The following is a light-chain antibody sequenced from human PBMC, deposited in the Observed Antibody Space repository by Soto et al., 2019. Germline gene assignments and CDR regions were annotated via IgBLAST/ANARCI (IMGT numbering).Light chain of an antibody. V-gene: IGLV2-14*03. CDR3: NSYTTSITFV. CDR1: SSDIGAHNF. Sequence: SVLTEPGSVSGSPGEAITVSCSGTSSDIGAHNFVSWYQQHPGKAPKLIIYEVINRPSGVSDRFSGSKSGNTASLTISGLQSEDEADYYCNSYTTSITFVFGSGTKVTVL. CDR2: EVI. J-gene: IGLJ1*01.